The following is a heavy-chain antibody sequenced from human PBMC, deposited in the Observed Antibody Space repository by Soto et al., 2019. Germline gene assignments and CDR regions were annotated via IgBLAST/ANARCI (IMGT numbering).Heavy chain of an antibody. CDR3: ATVSYYDSSGYLGPNWFDP. J-gene: IGHJ5*02. CDR2: FDPEDGEA. Sequence: ASVKVSCKVSGYTLTELSMHWVRQAPGEGLEWMGGFDPEDGEAIYAQKFQGRVTLTEDTSTDTAYMELSSLRSEGTAVYYCATVSYYDSSGYLGPNWFDPWGQGTLVTVSS. D-gene: IGHD3-22*01. CDR1: GYTLTELS. V-gene: IGHV1-24*01.